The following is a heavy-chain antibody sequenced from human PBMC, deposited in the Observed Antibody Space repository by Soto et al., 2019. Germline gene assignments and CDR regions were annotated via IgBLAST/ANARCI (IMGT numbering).Heavy chain of an antibody. J-gene: IGHJ4*02. CDR1: GFSLTSHHMG. Sequence: QITLRESGLALVRPAQTLTLTCTFSGFSLTSHHMGVAWIRQPPGKAMECLALIYWDDDERFNPSLKGRLAISKDTSKNQVVLTMTNMGPLDTATYFCAHAGDYDLLSFDHWGPGTLVTVSS. D-gene: IGHD4-17*01. V-gene: IGHV2-5*02. CDR2: IYWDDDE. CDR3: AHAGDYDLLSFDH.